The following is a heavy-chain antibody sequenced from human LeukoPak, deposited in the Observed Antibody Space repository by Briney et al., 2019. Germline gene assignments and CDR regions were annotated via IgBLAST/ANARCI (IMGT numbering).Heavy chain of an antibody. CDR3: ARCVTIFGVVTYYFDY. V-gene: IGHV4-34*01. J-gene: IGHJ4*02. Sequence: SETLSLTCAVYGGSFSGYYWSWIRHRPRKGLEWIGEGNHSGSTNYNPYLKIRLNISIDTSKNQFSLKLSSVTAADTAVYYCARCVTIFGVVTYYFDYWGQGTLVTVSS. D-gene: IGHD3-3*01. CDR1: GGSFSGYY. CDR2: GNHSGST.